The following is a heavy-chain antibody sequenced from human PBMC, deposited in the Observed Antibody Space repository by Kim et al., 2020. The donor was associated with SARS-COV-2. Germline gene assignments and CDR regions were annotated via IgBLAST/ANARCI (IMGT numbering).Heavy chain of an antibody. CDR1: GFTFSTYW. D-gene: IGHD3-10*02. J-gene: IGHJ4*02. CDR3: ARDLWDIRLTMYIDAYDGFDY. Sequence: GGSLRLSCAASGFTFSTYWMSWVRQAPGKGLEWVANIKQDGSEKKYVDSVKGRFTISRDNAKNSLYLQMNSLRAEDTAVYYCARDLWDIRLTMYIDAYDGFDYWGQGALVTVSP. V-gene: IGHV3-7*01. CDR2: IKQDGSEK.